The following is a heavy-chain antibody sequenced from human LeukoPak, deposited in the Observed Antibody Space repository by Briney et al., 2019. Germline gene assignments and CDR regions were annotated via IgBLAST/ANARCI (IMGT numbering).Heavy chain of an antibody. V-gene: IGHV3-20*04. CDR1: GFIFDDYG. CDR2: INRNGGST. Sequence: GGSLRLSCAASGFIFDDYGMSWVRQAPGKGLEWVSGINRNGGSTRYVDSVKGRFTISRDNAKNSLYLQMNSLRAEDTAVYYCARGRGFGELFAYWGQGTLVTVSS. D-gene: IGHD3-10*01. CDR3: ARGRGFGELFAY. J-gene: IGHJ4*02.